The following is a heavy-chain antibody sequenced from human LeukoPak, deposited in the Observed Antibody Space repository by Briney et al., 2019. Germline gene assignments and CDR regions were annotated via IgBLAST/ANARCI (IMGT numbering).Heavy chain of an antibody. CDR1: GISFSAHG. Sequence: PGGSLRLSCAASGISFSAHGMHWVRKAPGKGLEWVAVIWYDGSNKYYADSVKGRFTISRDNSKNTLYLQMNSLRAEDTAVYYCARNVGYCTNGVCYTEKYYFDYWGQGTLVTVSS. CDR3: ARNVGYCTNGVCYTEKYYFDY. V-gene: IGHV3-33*01. D-gene: IGHD2-8*01. J-gene: IGHJ4*02. CDR2: IWYDGSNK.